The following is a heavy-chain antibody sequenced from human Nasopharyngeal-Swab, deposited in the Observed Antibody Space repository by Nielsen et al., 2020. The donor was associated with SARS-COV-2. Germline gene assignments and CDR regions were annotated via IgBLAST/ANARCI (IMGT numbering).Heavy chain of an antibody. V-gene: IGHV3-66*01. Sequence: GGSLRLSCAASGFTVSSNYMSWVRQAPGQGLEWVSVIYSGGSTYYADSVKGRFTISRDNSKNTLYLQMNSLRAEDTAVYYCAREWEVVVAATLRFYFDYWGQGTLVTVSS. D-gene: IGHD2-15*01. J-gene: IGHJ4*02. CDR1: GFTVSSNY. CDR2: IYSGGST. CDR3: AREWEVVVAATLRFYFDY.